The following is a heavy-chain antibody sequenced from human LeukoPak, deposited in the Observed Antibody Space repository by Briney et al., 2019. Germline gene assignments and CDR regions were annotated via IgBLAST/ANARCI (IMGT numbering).Heavy chain of an antibody. J-gene: IGHJ4*02. CDR2: IYPRDGST. Sequence: ASVKVSCKVSGYSFTSNYIHWVRQAPGQGLEWMGMIYPRDGSTSYPQRFQDRVTVTRDTSTSTVHMELSGLRSEDTAVYYCARDQEGFDYWGQGTLVAVSS. V-gene: IGHV1-46*01. CDR3: ARDQEGFDY. CDR1: GYSFTSNY.